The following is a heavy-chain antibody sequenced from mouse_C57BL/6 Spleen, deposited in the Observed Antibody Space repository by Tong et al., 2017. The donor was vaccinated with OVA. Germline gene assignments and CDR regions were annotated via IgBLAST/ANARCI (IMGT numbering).Heavy chain of an antibody. Sequence: EVQLQESGGDLVKPGGSLKLSCAASGFTFSDYGMHWVRQAPDKRLEWVATISSGGSYTYYPDSVKGRFTISRDNAKNSLFLQMTSLRSEDTAMYYCARPGDYDDYAMDYWGQGTSVTVSS. J-gene: IGHJ4*01. CDR3: ARPGDYDDYAMDY. CDR1: GFTFSDYG. CDR2: ISSGGSYT. V-gene: IGHV5-6*01. D-gene: IGHD2-4*01.